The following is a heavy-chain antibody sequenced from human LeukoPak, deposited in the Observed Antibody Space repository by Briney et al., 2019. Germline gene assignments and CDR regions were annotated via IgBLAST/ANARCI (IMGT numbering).Heavy chain of an antibody. Sequence: PGGSLRLSCAASGFTFDDYAMHWVRQAPGKGLEWVSLISGDGGSTYYADSEKGRFTISRDNSKNSLYLQMNGLRTEDTALYYCAKDMAVGDPPEGAFDIWGQGTMVTVSS. J-gene: IGHJ3*02. CDR1: GFTFDDYA. D-gene: IGHD1-26*01. V-gene: IGHV3-43*02. CDR2: ISGDGGST. CDR3: AKDMAVGDPPEGAFDI.